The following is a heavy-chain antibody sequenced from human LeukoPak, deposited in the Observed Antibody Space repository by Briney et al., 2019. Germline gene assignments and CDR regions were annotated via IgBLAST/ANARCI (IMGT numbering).Heavy chain of an antibody. CDR1: GFTFSSYG. D-gene: IGHD3-10*01. CDR3: ARDYYGSGSYYDR. Sequence: GGSLRLSCAASGFTFSSYGMHWVRQAPGKGLEWVAVIWYDGSNKYYADSVKGRFTISRDNSKNTLYLQMNSLRAEDTAVYYCARDYYGSGSYYDRRGQGTLVTVS. CDR2: IWYDGSNK. J-gene: IGHJ5*02. V-gene: IGHV3-33*01.